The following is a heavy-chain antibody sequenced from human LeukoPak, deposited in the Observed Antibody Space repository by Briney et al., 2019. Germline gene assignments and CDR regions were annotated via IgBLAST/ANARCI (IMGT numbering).Heavy chain of an antibody. CDR2: IYYSGGT. CDR1: GGSISSYY. Sequence: PSETLSLTCTVSGGSISSYYWSWIRQPPGKGLEWIGYIYYSGGTNYNPSLKSRVTISVDTSKNQFSLKLSSVTAADTAVYYCARHFDYGDTAPTYYFDYWGQGTLVTVSS. D-gene: IGHD4-17*01. J-gene: IGHJ4*02. CDR3: ARHFDYGDTAPTYYFDY. V-gene: IGHV4-59*08.